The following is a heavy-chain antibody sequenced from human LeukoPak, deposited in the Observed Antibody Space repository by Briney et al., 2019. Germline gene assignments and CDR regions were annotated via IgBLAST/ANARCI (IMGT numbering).Heavy chain of an antibody. CDR2: IKEDGSRK. CDR3: AKKMDT. CDR1: GFAFSNYW. Sequence: GGSLRLSCAASGFAFSNYWMNWIRQAPGKGLEWVANIKEDGSRKKYVGSVKGRFTISRDNAKNSLYLQMNSLRAEDTAVYYCAKKMDTWGQGTLVTVSS. D-gene: IGHD5-24*01. V-gene: IGHV3-7*01. J-gene: IGHJ4*02.